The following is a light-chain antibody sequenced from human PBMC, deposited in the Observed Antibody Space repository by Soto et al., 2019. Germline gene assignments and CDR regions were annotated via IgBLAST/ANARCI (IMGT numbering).Light chain of an antibody. Sequence: EIVVTQSPATLSVSPGERATLSCRASQSVSSNLAWYQQKPGQTPRLLIYGASTRDTGIPARFSGSGSGTECNLTISSLQSEDFAVYYCQQYNNWLITFGQGTRLEIK. J-gene: IGKJ5*01. CDR1: QSVSSN. CDR3: QQYNNWLIT. CDR2: GAS. V-gene: IGKV3-15*01.